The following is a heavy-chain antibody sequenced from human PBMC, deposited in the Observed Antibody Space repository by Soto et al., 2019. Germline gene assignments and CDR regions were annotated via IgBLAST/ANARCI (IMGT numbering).Heavy chain of an antibody. CDR2: ISWNSGSI. CDR1: GFTFDDYA. D-gene: IGHD6-6*01. V-gene: IGHV3-9*01. J-gene: IGHJ6*03. CDR3: ATGRADSSSHTRPYYYYYRDV. Sequence: EVQLVESGGGLVQPGRSLRLSCAASGFTFDDYAMHWVRQAPGKGLEWVSGISWNSGSIGYEDFVKGRFTIYRDNAKNSLYLHMNSLRAEDTALYYCATGRADSSSHTRPYYYYYRDVWGKGTTVTVSS.